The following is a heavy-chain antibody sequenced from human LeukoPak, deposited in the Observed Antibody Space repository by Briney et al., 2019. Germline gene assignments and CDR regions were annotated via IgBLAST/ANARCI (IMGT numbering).Heavy chain of an antibody. V-gene: IGHV3-11*03. J-gene: IGHJ2*01. Sequence: GGSLRLSCAASGFTFSDYYMYWIRQAPGKGLEWVSFISSSSGYTNYADFVKGRFTISRDNAKISLNLQMNSLRAEDTAIYYCARRYYDFLSGYYNWYFDLWGRGTLVTVSS. D-gene: IGHD3-3*01. CDR3: ARRYYDFLSGYYNWYFDL. CDR1: GFTFSDYY. CDR2: ISSSSGYT.